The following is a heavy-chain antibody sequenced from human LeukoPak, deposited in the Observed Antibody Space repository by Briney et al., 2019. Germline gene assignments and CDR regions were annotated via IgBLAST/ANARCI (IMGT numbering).Heavy chain of an antibody. J-gene: IGHJ3*02. D-gene: IGHD6-19*01. CDR2: INPNSGNT. CDR3: AKVRSAWYDDAFDI. CDR1: GYTFTSYY. V-gene: IGHV1-8*01. Sequence: ASVKVSCKASGYTFTSYYMNWVRQATGQGLEWMGWINPNSGNTGYAQKFQGRVTMTRNTSINTAYMELSSLVSEGTAVYYCAKVRSAWYDDAFDIWGQGTMLTV.